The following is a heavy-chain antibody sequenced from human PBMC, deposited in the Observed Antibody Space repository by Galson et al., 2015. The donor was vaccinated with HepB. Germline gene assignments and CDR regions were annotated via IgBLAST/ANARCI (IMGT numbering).Heavy chain of an antibody. V-gene: IGHV3-15*01. J-gene: IGHJ6*03. CDR2: IKSKTDGGTT. Sequence: SLRLSCAASGFTFSNAWMSWVRQAPGKGLEWVGRIKSKTDGGTTDYAAPVKGRFTISRDDSKNTLYLQMNSLKTEDTAVYYCTTDLDVGVPATDYFSYMHVCGTGTMVAAS. D-gene: IGHD2-2*01. CDR3: TTDLDVGVPATDYFSYMHV. CDR1: GFTFSNAW.